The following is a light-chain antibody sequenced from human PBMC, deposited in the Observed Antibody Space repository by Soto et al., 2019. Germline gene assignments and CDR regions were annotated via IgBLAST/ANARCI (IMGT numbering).Light chain of an antibody. V-gene: IGKV1-39*01. CDR1: QSVSRS. CDR2: AAS. CDR3: QQNDITTTWT. J-gene: IGKJ1*01. Sequence: QPPESLSCLSQSGGARVSEPSRASQSVSRSLNWYQQKERQAPKLLIYAASTLHTGVPASFSGSGSGTEFTLTISSMKTEDFADYDCQQNDITTTWTFGQGTKV.